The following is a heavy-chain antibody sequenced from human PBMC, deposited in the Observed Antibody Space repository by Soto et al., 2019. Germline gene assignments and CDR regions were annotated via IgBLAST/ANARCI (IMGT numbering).Heavy chain of an antibody. D-gene: IGHD6-6*01. J-gene: IGHJ6*02. CDR3: ARDRRQLVPFSSYYYGMDV. Sequence: GGSLRLSCAASGFTFSSYAMHWVRQAPGKGLEWVAVISYDGSNKYYADSVKGRFTISRDNSKNTLYLQMNSLRAEDTAVYYCARDRRQLVPFSSYYYGMDVWGQGTTVTVSS. CDR1: GFTFSSYA. CDR2: ISYDGSNK. V-gene: IGHV3-30-3*01.